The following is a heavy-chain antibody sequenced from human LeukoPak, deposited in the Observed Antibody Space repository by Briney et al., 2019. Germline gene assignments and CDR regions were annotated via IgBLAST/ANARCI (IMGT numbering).Heavy chain of an antibody. V-gene: IGHV1-18*01. CDR2: ISAYNGNT. CDR1: GYTFTSYG. J-gene: IGHJ4*02. Sequence: ASVKVSSKASGYTFTSYGISWVRQAPGQGLERMGWISAYNGNTNYAQKLQGRVTMTTDTSTSTAYMELRSLRSDDTAVYYCAAQYYYDSSGYYYWGQGTLVTVSS. D-gene: IGHD3-22*01. CDR3: AAQYYYDSSGYYY.